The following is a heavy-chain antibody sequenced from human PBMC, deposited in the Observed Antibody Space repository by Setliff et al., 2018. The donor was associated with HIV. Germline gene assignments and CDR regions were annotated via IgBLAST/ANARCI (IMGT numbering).Heavy chain of an antibody. V-gene: IGHV4-31*02. CDR1: GGSISRSVDY. Sequence: SETLSLTCNVFGGSISRSVDYWGWVRQPPGKGPEWIGYVYYTGTSYFNPSLKSRITISVDTSKNHFSLKLGFVTAADTAVYYCARGESTTWDLAEYFQHWGHGTLVTVSS. D-gene: IGHD2-2*01. J-gene: IGHJ1*01. CDR3: ARGESTTWDLAEYFQH. CDR2: VYYTGTS.